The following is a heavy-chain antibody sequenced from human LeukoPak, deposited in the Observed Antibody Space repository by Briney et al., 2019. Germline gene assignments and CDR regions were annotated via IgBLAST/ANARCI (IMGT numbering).Heavy chain of an antibody. V-gene: IGHV3-66*01. CDR2: IYRGGNT. Sequence: GGSLRLSCAASGFTVSSNYMTWVRQAPGRGLEWVSVIYRGGNTYYADSVKGRFTISRDNSKNTLYLQMNSLRAEDTAVYYCASLGGSLRGYWGQGTLVTVSS. D-gene: IGHD3-16*01. J-gene: IGHJ4*02. CDR1: GFTVSSNY. CDR3: ASLGGSLRGY.